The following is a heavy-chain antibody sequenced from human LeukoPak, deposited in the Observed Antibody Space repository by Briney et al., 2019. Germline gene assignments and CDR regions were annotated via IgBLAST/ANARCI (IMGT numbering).Heavy chain of an antibody. V-gene: IGHV4-4*02. CDR3: ARDAYYYGSGSYYRYFDY. CDR1: GGSISSSNW. J-gene: IGHJ4*02. CDR2: IYHSGST. D-gene: IGHD3-10*01. Sequence: ASETLSLTCAVSGGSISSSNWWSWVRQPPGKGLEWIGEIYHSGSTNYNPSLKSRVTISVDKSKNQFSLKLSSVTAADTAVYYCARDAYYYGSGSYYRYFDYWGQGTLVTVSS.